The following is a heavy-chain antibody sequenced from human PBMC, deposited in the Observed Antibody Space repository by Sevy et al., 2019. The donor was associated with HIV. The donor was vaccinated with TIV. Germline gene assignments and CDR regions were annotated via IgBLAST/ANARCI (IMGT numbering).Heavy chain of an antibody. Sequence: ASVKVSCKASGYTFSSYDINWVRQATGQGLEWMGWMNPNSGNTGYAQKLQGRVTMTRNTPISTAYMELNSLRPEDTAMTYCAKILAFCSSTSCYPGYYYYGMDVWGQGTTVTVSS. CDR1: GYTFSSYD. CDR3: AKILAFCSSTSCYPGYYYYGMDV. J-gene: IGHJ6*02. CDR2: MNPNSGNT. V-gene: IGHV1-8*01. D-gene: IGHD2-2*01.